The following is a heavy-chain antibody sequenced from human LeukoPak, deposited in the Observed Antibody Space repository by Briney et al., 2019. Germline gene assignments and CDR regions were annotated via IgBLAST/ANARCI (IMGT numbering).Heavy chain of an antibody. CDR1: GGSISSYY. Sequence: SETLSLTCTVPGGSISSYYWSWIRQPPGKGLEWIGYIYCSGSTNYNPSLKSRVTISVDTSKNQFSLKLSSVTAADTAVYYCARGGSWSYYYDSSGWYFDYWGQGTLVTVSS. CDR3: ARGGSWSYYYDSSGWYFDY. J-gene: IGHJ4*02. V-gene: IGHV4-59*01. D-gene: IGHD3-22*01. CDR2: IYCSGST.